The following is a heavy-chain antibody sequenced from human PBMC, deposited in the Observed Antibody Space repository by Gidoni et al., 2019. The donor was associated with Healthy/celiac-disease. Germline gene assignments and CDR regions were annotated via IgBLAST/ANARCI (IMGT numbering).Heavy chain of an antibody. J-gene: IGHJ3*02. Sequence: QVQLQESGPGLVKPSETLSLTCTVPGGSISSYYWSWIRQPPGKGLEWIGYIYSSGSTNDNPSLKSRVTISVDTSKNQFSLKLSSVTAADTAVYYCARESRAHAFDIWGQGTMVTVSS. CDR2: IYSSGST. CDR1: GGSISSYY. CDR3: ARESRAHAFDI. V-gene: IGHV4-59*01.